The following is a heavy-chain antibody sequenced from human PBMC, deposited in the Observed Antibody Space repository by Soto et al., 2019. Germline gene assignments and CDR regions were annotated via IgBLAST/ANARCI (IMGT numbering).Heavy chain of an antibody. CDR1: GLEFSDFH. Sequence: GGPLRLSGVASGLEFSDFHISWVRQAPGKGLEWISYISSSLGQTDYAESVKGRFTISRDNAKSSVFLEMSDLRSDDTAVYYCAANWNFGLNFWGQGTLVTVSS. CDR2: ISSSLGQT. D-gene: IGHD1-1*01. CDR3: AANWNFGLNF. J-gene: IGHJ4*02. V-gene: IGHV3-11*03.